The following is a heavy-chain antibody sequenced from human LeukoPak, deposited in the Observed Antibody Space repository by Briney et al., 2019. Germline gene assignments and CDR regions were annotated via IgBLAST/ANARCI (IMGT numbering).Heavy chain of an antibody. CDR1: GFTFSSYA. Sequence: GGSLRLSCAGSGFTFSSYAMSWVRQAPGKGLEWVSTISGSGGAGTYYADSVKGRFTVSRDNSRNTLYLSMNSLRAEDTAVYYCVKDRGGSPFYGMDVWGQGTTVTVSS. J-gene: IGHJ6*02. CDR2: ISGSGGAGT. V-gene: IGHV3-23*01. D-gene: IGHD1-26*01. CDR3: VKDRGGSPFYGMDV.